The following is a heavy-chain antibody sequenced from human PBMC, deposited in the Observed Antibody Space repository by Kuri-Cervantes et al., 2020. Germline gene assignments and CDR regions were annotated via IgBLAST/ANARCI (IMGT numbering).Heavy chain of an antibody. CDR3: ARDPWARTTGNWSDP. D-gene: IGHD1-7*01. V-gene: IGHV1-69*13. Sequence: SVKVSCKASGGTFSSYAISWVRQAPGQGLEWMGGIIPIFGTANYAQKFQGRVTITADESTSTAYMELSSLRSEDTAVYYCARDPWARTTGNWSDPWGQGTLVTVSS. J-gene: IGHJ5*02. CDR1: GGTFSSYA. CDR2: IIPIFGTA.